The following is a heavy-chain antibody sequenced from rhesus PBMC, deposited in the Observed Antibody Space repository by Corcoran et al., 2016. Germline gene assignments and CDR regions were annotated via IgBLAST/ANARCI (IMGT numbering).Heavy chain of an antibody. J-gene: IGHJ4*01. D-gene: IGHD3-16*01. CDR3: TGNSGSYSKWDY. CDR2: IKNKADGGTA. Sequence: EVQLVESGGGLVQLGGSLRLSWAASGFPFRNYWMSWVRQAPGKGLDWVGRIKNKADGGTAAYAESVKGRFTISRDDSKNTLYLQMNSLKTEDTAVYYCTGNSGSYSKWDYWGQGVLVTVSS. V-gene: IGHV3-16*02. CDR1: GFPFRNYW.